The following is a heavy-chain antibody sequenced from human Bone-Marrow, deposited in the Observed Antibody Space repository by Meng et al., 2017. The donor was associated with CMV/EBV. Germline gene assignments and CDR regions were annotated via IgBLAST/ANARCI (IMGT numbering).Heavy chain of an antibody. J-gene: IGHJ5*02. CDR1: GGSISSGSYY. D-gene: IGHD3-10*01. CDR3: ARDGPLWFGELLGGFDP. V-gene: IGHV4-61*02. CDR2: IYTSGST. Sequence: QVQLQESGPGLVKPSQTLSLTCTVSGGSISSGSYYWSWIRQPAGKGLEWIGRIYTSGSTNYNPSLKSRVTISVDTSKNQFSLKLSSVTAADTAVYYCARDGPLWFGELLGGFDPWGQGTLVTVSS.